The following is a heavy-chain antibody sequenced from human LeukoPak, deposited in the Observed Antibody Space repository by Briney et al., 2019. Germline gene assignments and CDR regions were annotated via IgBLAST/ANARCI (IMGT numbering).Heavy chain of an antibody. V-gene: IGHV3-73*01. CDR2: IRSKVNSYAT. Sequence: GGCLRLSCAASGFTFSGSTMHWARQASGKGLEWVGRIRSKVNSYATAYVASVKVRFIISRDDSKNTAYLQMNSLKTKDTAVYYCTAGYCSSTNCYIDDWGQGTLVTVSS. CDR3: TAGYCSSTNCYIDD. D-gene: IGHD2-2*02. CDR1: GFTFSGST. J-gene: IGHJ4*02.